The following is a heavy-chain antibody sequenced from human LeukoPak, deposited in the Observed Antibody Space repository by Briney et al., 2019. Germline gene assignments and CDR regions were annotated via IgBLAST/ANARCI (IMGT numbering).Heavy chain of an antibody. D-gene: IGHD4/OR15-4a*01. V-gene: IGHV3-21*04. CDR2: ISSSSTYI. CDR1: GFTLSSYT. Sequence: GGSLRLSCAASGFTLSSYTMNWVRQAPGKGLEWVSSISSSSTYIYYADSVKGRFTISRDNSKNTLYLQMNSLRAEDTAVYYCARRAGAYSHPYDYWGQGTLVTVSS. CDR3: ARRAGAYSHPYDY. J-gene: IGHJ4*02.